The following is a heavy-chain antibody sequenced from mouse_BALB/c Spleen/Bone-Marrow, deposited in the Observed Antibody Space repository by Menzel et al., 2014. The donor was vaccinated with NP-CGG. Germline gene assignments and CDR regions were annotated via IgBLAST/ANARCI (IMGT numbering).Heavy chain of an antibody. V-gene: IGHV7-3*02. CDR1: GFTFTDYY. CDR2: IRNKANGYTT. J-gene: IGHJ1*01. D-gene: IGHD2-4*01. Sequence: EVQLVESGGGLVQPGGSLRLSCATSGFTFTDYYMSWVRQPPGKALVWLGFIRNKANGYTTEYSASVEGRFTISRDNSQSILYLQVNTLRAEDSATYYCAREIINDYHWYFDVWGAGTTVTVSS. CDR3: AREIINDYHWYFDV.